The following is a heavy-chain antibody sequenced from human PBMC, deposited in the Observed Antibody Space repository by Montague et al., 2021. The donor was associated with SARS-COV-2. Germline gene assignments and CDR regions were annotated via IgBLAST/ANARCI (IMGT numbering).Heavy chain of an antibody. D-gene: IGHD3-10*01. CDR1: GDSISTDNW. J-gene: IGHJ6*02. V-gene: IGHV4-4*02. CDR3: ARDDIVLQGVTKGMDV. Sequence: SETLSLTCVVSGDSISTDNWWTWVRLPPGKVLEWVGEIYHTGSTKYKPSLKSRVTISIDTSKNQFSLKLSSVTAADTAVYYCARDDIVLQGVTKGMDVWGQGTTVTVSS. CDR2: IYHTGST.